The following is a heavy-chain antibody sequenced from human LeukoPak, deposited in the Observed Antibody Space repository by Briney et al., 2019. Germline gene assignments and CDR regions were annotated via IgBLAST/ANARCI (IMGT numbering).Heavy chain of an antibody. CDR1: GYTFTSYY. V-gene: IGHV1-46*01. J-gene: IGHJ2*01. Sequence: ASVKVSCKASGYTFTSYYMHWVRQAPGQGLEWMGIINPSGGSTSYAQKFPGRVTMTRDTSTSTVYMELSSLRSEDTAVYYCARDILTVYYFDLWGRGTLVTVSS. CDR3: ARDILTVYYFDL. D-gene: IGHD3-9*01. CDR2: INPSGGST.